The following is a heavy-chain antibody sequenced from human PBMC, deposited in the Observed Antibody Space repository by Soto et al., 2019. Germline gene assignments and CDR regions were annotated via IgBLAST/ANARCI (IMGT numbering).Heavy chain of an antibody. CDR1: GFTFSSYA. CDR2: ISYDGSNK. CDR3: ARDRLGASGVILVY. Sequence: PGGSLRLSCAASGFTFSSYAMHWVRQAPGKGLEWVAVISYDGSNKYYADSVKGRFTISRDNSKNTLYLQMNSLRAEDTAVYYCARDRLGASGVILVYWGQGTLVTVSS. J-gene: IGHJ4*02. D-gene: IGHD3-22*01. V-gene: IGHV3-30-3*01.